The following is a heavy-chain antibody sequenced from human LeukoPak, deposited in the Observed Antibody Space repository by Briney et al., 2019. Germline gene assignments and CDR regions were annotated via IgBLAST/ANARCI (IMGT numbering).Heavy chain of an antibody. CDR3: ASHGPLPGYSYGQYFQH. D-gene: IGHD5-18*01. CDR1: GGTFSSYA. CDR2: IIPIFGTA. V-gene: IGHV1-69*05. J-gene: IGHJ1*01. Sequence: SVKVSCKASGGTFSSYAISWVRQAPGQGLEWMGGIIPIFGTANYAQKFQGRVTITTDESTSTAYMELSSLRSEDTAVYYCASHGPLPGYSYGQYFQHWGQGTLVTVSS.